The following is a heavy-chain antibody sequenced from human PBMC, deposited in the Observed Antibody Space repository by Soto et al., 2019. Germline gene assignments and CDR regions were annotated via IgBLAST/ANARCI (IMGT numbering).Heavy chain of an antibody. CDR3: ARALSTPPPYYYGMDV. J-gene: IGHJ6*02. V-gene: IGHV3-23*01. Sequence: GGSLRLSCEASGFNFGAYAMSWVRQAPGKGLEWVSGISGSSSGTYYTDSVKGRFTISRDNSKNTVYLQMNSLRAEDTAVYYCARALSTPPPYYYGMDVWGQGTTVTVSS. CDR2: ISGSSSGT. CDR1: GFNFGAYA.